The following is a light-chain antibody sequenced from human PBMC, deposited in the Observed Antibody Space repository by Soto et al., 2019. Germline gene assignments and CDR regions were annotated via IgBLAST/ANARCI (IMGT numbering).Light chain of an antibody. J-gene: IGKJ1*01. CDR3: QQYKKGPRT. CDR1: QSIXSW. Sequence: IRLTQSASTLSASVGDRVTITCRASQSIXSWLAWYQAKPGKAPKILXYKASSLERGVPSRLSGSGSGTEFTLTISSLQSEDFAVYYCQQYKKGPRTFGHGTKVDIK. V-gene: IGKV1-5*03. CDR2: KAS.